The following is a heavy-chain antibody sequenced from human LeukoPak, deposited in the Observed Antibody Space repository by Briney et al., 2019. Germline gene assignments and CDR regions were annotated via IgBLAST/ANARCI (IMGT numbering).Heavy chain of an antibody. D-gene: IGHD6-19*01. V-gene: IGHV1-69*04. Sequence: SVKVSCKASGGTFSSYAISWVRQAPGQGLEWMGRIIPILGIANYAQKFQGRVTITADKSTSTAYMELSSLRSEDTAVYYCARAPVRYPSSGYDYWGQGTLVTVSS. CDR2: IIPILGIA. J-gene: IGHJ4*02. CDR3: ARAPVRYPSSGYDY. CDR1: GGTFSSYA.